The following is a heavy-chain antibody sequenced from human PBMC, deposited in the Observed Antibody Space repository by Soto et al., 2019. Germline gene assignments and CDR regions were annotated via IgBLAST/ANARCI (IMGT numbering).Heavy chain of an antibody. CDR3: AGGTSYFDY. CDR1: GFDFNNYG. CDR2: IWYDGSNL. Sequence: GGSLRLSCAAAGFDFNNYGMHWVRQAPGKGLEWVSVIWYDGSNLYYAASVKGRFTISRDNSKNTLYLQMNSLRAEDTAVYYCAGGTSYFDYLGQGTLVTVSS. J-gene: IGHJ4*02. V-gene: IGHV3-33*01. D-gene: IGHD3-16*01.